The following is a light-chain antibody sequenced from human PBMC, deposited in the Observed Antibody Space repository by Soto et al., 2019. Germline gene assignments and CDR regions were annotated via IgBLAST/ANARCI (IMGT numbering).Light chain of an antibody. V-gene: IGKV3-20*01. CDR3: QQYGTSEII. Sequence: EFVFTPSPCTRSLSPGERSTLSCRDSQSLANSFIAWYQQKPGQAPRLLIYDTSSRASGIPDRFSGSGSGTDFTLTISRLETEDFAVFFCQQYGTSEIIFGQGTRLEN. CDR2: DTS. CDR1: QSLANSF. J-gene: IGKJ5*01.